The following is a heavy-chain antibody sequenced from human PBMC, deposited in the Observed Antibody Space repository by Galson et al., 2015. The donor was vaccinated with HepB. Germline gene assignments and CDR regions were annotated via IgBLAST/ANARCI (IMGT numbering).Heavy chain of an antibody. CDR3: ARDKGGYCSSTSCYRFIHSLDY. CDR1: GGTFSSYA. Sequence: SVKVSCKASGGTFSSYAISWVRQAPGQGLEWMGGIIPIFGTANYAQKFQGRVTITADESTSTAYMELSSLRSEDTAVYYCARDKGGYCSSTSCYRFIHSLDYWGQGTLVTVSS. D-gene: IGHD2-2*01. J-gene: IGHJ4*02. CDR2: IIPIFGTA. V-gene: IGHV1-69*13.